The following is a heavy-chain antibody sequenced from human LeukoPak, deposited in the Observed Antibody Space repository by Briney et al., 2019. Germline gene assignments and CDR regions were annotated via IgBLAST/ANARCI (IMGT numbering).Heavy chain of an antibody. D-gene: IGHD4-23*01. CDR1: GYTFTVYN. CDR2: ITLNSGGT. V-gene: IGHV1-2*02. J-gene: IGHJ4*02. CDR3: ARAVDGGFLDY. Sequence: ASVTLSFTASGYTFTVYNMHWVRQAPGPGLEWMGWITLNSGGTNSAQKCQGRVTMTRDTYISTAYMELSTLTSDDTAVYSCARAVDGGFLDYWGQGTLVTVSS.